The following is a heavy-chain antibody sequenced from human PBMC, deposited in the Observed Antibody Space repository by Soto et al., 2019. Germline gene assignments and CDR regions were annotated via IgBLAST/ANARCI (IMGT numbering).Heavy chain of an antibody. V-gene: IGHV1-2*02. CDR1: GYTFTGHY. J-gene: IGHJ6*02. CDR2: INPNSGGT. Sequence: ASVKVSCKASGYTFTGHYMHWVRQAPGQGLEWMGWINPNSGGTNYAQKFQGRVTMTRDTSISTAYMELSRLRSDDTAVYYCARELWIRSPPYYYYGMDVWGQGTTVTVSS. D-gene: IGHD1-1*01. CDR3: ARELWIRSPPYYYYGMDV.